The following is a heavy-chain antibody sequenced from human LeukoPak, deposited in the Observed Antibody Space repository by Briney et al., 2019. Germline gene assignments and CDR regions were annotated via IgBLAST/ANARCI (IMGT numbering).Heavy chain of an antibody. D-gene: IGHD4-17*01. Sequence: GGSLRLSCAASGFTFSSYSMNWVRQAPGEGLEWVSSISSSSSYIYYADSVKGRFTISRDNAKNSLYLQMNSLRAEDTAVYYCARNYGDYDYFDYWGQGTLVTVSS. CDR3: ARNYGDYDYFDY. CDR2: ISSSSSYI. V-gene: IGHV3-21*01. J-gene: IGHJ4*02. CDR1: GFTFSSYS.